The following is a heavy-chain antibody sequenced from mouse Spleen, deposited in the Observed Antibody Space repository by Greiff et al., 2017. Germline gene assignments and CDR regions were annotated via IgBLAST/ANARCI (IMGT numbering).Heavy chain of an antibody. CDR3: ARGGTTVVAPYYFDY. CDR2: INPNNGGT. J-gene: IGHJ2*01. D-gene: IGHD1-1*01. Sequence: EVQLQQSGPELVKPGASVKIPCKASGYTFTDYNMDWVKQSHGKSLEWIGDINPNNGGTIYNQKFKGKATLTVDKSSSTAYMELRSLTSEDTAVYYCARGGTTVVAPYYFDYCGQGTTLTVSS. CDR1: GYTFTDYN. V-gene: IGHV1-18*01.